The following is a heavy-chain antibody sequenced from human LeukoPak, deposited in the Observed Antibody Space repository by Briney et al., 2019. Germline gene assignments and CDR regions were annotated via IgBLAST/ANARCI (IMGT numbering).Heavy chain of an antibody. D-gene: IGHD3-22*01. V-gene: IGHV4-59*08. CDR2: IHDSMRA. Sequence: SETLSLTRIDSGGYLSSSFRSWIRQPPREGLEWTGHIHDSMRANFSPSLKSRVTISVDTSKSQFSLQLSSVTEADTAVYYCARHVGHYDGSGYYYDWHFDLWGRGSLVTVSS. CDR1: GGYLSSSF. J-gene: IGHJ2*01. CDR3: ARHVGHYDGSGYYYDWHFDL.